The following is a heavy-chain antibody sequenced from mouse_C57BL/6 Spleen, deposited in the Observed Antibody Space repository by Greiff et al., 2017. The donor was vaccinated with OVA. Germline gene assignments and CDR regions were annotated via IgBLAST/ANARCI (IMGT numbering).Heavy chain of an antibody. CDR1: GFTFSSYG. Sequence: VQLQQSGGDLVKPGGSLKLSCAASGFTFSSYGMSWVRQTPDKRLEWVATISSGGSYTYYPDSVKGRFTISRDNAKNTLYLQMSSLKSEDTAMYYCARHQRGYAMDYWGQGTSVTVSS. CDR2: ISSGGSYT. J-gene: IGHJ4*01. V-gene: IGHV5-6*01. CDR3: ARHQRGYAMDY.